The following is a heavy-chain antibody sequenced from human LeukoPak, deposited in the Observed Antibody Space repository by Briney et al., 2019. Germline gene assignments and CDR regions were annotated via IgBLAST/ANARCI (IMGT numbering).Heavy chain of an antibody. V-gene: IGHV1-69*06. CDR1: GGTFSSYA. CDR3: AASYYYYYMDV. J-gene: IGHJ6*03. CDR2: IIPIFGTA. Sequence: AASVKVSCKASGGTFSSYAISWVRQAPGQGLEWMGGIIPIFGTANYAQKFQGRVTITADKSTSTAYMELSSLRPEDTAVYYCAASYYYYYMDVWGKGATVTVSS.